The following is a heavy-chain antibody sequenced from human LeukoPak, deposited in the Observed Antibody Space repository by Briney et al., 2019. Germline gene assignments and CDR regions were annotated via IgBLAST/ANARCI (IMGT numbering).Heavy chain of an antibody. Sequence: ETLSLTCAVYGGSFSGYYWSWVRQAPGKGLEWVSAISGSGGSTYYADSVKGRFTISRDNSKNTLYLQMNSLTDEDTAVYYCARGGYDLDYWGQGTLVTVSS. CDR1: GGSFSGYY. CDR3: ARGGYDLDY. D-gene: IGHD3-3*01. CDR2: ISGSGGST. V-gene: IGHV3-23*01. J-gene: IGHJ4*02.